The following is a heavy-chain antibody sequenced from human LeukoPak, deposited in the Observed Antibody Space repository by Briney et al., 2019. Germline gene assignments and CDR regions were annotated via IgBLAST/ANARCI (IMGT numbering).Heavy chain of an antibody. CDR3: ARDHKDCSGTSCYPADAFDI. J-gene: IGHJ3*02. D-gene: IGHD2-2*01. V-gene: IGHV4-59*12. CDR1: GGSISSYY. Sequence: SETLSLTCTVSGGSISSYYWSWIRQPPGKGLEWIGYIYYSGSTNYNPSLKSRVTISVDTSKNQFSLKLSSVTAADTAVYYCARDHKDCSGTSCYPADAFDIWGQGTMVTVSS. CDR2: IYYSGST.